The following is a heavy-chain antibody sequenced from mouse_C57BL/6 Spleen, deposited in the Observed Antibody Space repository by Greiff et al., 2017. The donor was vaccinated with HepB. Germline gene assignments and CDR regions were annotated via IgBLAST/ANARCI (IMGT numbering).Heavy chain of an antibody. CDR3: ARGPFPGSSWDFDY. V-gene: IGHV5-17*01. J-gene: IGHJ2*01. Sequence: EVQLVESGGGLVKPGGSLKLSCAASGFTFSDYGMHWVRQAPEKGLEWVAYISSGSSTIYYADTVKGRFTISRDNAKNTLFLQMTSLRSEDTAMYYCARGPFPGSSWDFDYWGQGTTLTVSS. CDR2: ISSGSSTI. D-gene: IGHD1-1*01. CDR1: GFTFSDYG.